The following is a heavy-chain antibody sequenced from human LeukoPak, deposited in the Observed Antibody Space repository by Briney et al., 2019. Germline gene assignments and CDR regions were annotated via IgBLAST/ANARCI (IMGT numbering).Heavy chain of an antibody. CDR2: IRYDGSNK. D-gene: IGHD6-19*01. CDR1: GFTFSSYG. Sequence: GGSLRLSCAASGFTFSSYGMHWVRQAPGKGLEWVAFIRYDGSNKYYADSVKGRFTISRDNSKNTLYLQMNSLRAEDTAVYYCARSNSGWYGYYFDYWGQGTLVTVSS. J-gene: IGHJ4*02. CDR3: ARSNSGWYGYYFDY. V-gene: IGHV3-30*02.